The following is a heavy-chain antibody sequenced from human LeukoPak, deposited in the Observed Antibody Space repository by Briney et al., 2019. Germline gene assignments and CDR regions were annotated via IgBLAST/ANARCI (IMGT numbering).Heavy chain of an antibody. CDR3: ARHGSGWSFDY. CDR1: GGSISTYY. J-gene: IGHJ4*02. D-gene: IGHD6-19*01. Sequence: SETLSLTCKVSGGSISTYYWSWFRQPPGKGLEWIGYIYNSGSATYNPSLKSRVTISVDTSKNQFSLKLTSVSTTDTAVYYCARHGSGWSFDYWGQVVLVTVSS. CDR2: IYNSGSA. V-gene: IGHV4-59*01.